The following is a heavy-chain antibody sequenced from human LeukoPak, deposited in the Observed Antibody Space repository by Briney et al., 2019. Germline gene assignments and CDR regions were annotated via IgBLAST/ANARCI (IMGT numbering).Heavy chain of an antibody. CDR3: SKDWGEYYYGSGSYYNSDGY. J-gene: IGHJ4*02. CDR1: GFTFSTYG. D-gene: IGHD3-10*01. Sequence: GGSLRLSCEASGFTFSTYGMHWVRQAPGRGLEWVAVISNDGYTQYYADSVKGRFTISRDNSKNALFLQMNSVRAEDTAVYYCSKDWGEYYYGSGSYYNSDGYWGQGTLVTVSS. V-gene: IGHV3-30*18. CDR2: ISNDGYTQ.